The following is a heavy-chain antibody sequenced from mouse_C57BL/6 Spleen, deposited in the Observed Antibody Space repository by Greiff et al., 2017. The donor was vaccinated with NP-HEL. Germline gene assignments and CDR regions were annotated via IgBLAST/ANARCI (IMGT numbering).Heavy chain of an antibody. CDR3: ARSMVTTRSWYFDV. V-gene: IGHV5-2*01. J-gene: IGHJ1*03. CDR1: EYEFPSHD. CDR2: INSDGGST. D-gene: IGHD2-1*01. Sequence: EVQVVESGGGLVQPGESLKLSCESNEYEFPSHDMSWVRKTPEKRLELVAAINSDGGSTYYPDTMERRFIISRDNTKKTLYLQMSSLRSEDTALYYCARSMVTTRSWYFDVWGTGTTVTVSS.